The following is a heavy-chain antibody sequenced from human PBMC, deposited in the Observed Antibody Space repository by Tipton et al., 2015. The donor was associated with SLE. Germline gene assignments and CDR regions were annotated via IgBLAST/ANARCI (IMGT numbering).Heavy chain of an antibody. Sequence: SLRLSCAASGFTFSSYAMHWVRQAPGKGLEWVAVISYDGSNKYYADSVKGRFTISRDNSKNTLYLQMNSLRAEDTAVYYCARDGDSSSWGYYYYYYMDVWGKGTTVTVSS. D-gene: IGHD6-13*01. CDR3: ARDGDSSSWGYYYYYYMDV. CDR2: ISYDGSNK. CDR1: GFTFSSYA. J-gene: IGHJ6*03. V-gene: IGHV3-30-3*01.